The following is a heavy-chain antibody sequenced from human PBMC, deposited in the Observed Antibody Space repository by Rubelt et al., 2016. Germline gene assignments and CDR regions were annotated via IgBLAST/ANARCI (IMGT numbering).Heavy chain of an antibody. Sequence: QVQLVQYGAEVKKPGASVKVSCKASGYTFTGYYMHWVRQDPGQGLEWMGWINPNSGGTKCEETFLGRGYIDRSKCISLAYTALGRLRSDYAVVYFCARDGGLSDWYLDYWAQGTLVTASS. CDR2: INPNSGGT. CDR3: ARDGGLSDWYLDY. D-gene: IGHD6-19*01. J-gene: IGHJ4*02. V-gene: IGHV1-2*02. CDR1: GYTFTGYY.